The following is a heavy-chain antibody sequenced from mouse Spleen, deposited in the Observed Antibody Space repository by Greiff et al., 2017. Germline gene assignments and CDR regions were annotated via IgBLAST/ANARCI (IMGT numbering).Heavy chain of an antibody. D-gene: IGHD2-3*01. V-gene: IGHV14-3*02. J-gene: IGHJ2*01. CDR3: ARSGDGYYYFDY. CDR2: IDPANGNT. Sequence: EVQLQQSGAELVKPGASVKLSCTASGFNIKDTYMHWVKQRPEQGLEWIGWIDPANGNTKYDPKFQGKATITADTSSNTAYLQLSSLTSEDTAVYYCARSGDGYYYFDYWGQGTTLTVSS. CDR1: GFNIKDTY.